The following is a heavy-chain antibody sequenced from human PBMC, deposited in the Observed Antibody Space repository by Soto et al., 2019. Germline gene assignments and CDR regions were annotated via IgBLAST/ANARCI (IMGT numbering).Heavy chain of an antibody. Sequence: EVQLLESGGGLVQPGGSLRLSCAASGFTFSSYAMSWVRQAPGKGLEWVSAISGSGGSTYYAYPVKGRFTISRDNSKDTLCLQMNRLRAEDTAVYCCAKDGGLGDIAAAARLGAFDIWGQGTMVTVSS. V-gene: IGHV3-23*01. CDR2: ISGSGGST. CDR1: GFTFSSYA. D-gene: IGHD6-13*01. CDR3: AKDGGLGDIAAAARLGAFDI. J-gene: IGHJ3*02.